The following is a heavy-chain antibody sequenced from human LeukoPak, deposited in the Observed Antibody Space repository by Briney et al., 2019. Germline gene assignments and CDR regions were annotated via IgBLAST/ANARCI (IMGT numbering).Heavy chain of an antibody. CDR2: IYSGGST. V-gene: IGHV3-66*01. J-gene: IGHJ4*02. CDR3: AKDFLKSISLIRGIRSWVGYFDY. Sequence: GGSLRLSCAASGFTVSSNYMSWVRQAPGKGLEWVSVIYSGGSTYNADSVKGRFTISRDNSKITLYLQMNSLRAEDTAVYYCAKDFLKSISLIRGIRSWVGYFDYWGQGTLVTVSS. D-gene: IGHD3-10*01. CDR1: GFTVSSNY.